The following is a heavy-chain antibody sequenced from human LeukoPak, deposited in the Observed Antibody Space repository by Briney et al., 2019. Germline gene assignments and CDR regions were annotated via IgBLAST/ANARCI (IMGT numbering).Heavy chain of an antibody. D-gene: IGHD1-26*01. CDR3: AKSIVGVSGFGY. CDR2: LSASGSST. Sequence: GPSLRLSCAPSAFTFTNSSTSCVRHPPRKGLEWHLALSASGSSTYYADSVKGRFTISRYNSKNMLYLQMNSLRAEDTAVYYCAKSIVGVSGFGYWGQGALVTVSS. CDR1: AFTFTNSS. J-gene: IGHJ4*02. V-gene: IGHV3-23*01.